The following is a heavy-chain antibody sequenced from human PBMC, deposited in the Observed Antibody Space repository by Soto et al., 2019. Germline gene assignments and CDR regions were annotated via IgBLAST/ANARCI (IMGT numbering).Heavy chain of an antibody. CDR1: GFAFSNAW. Sequence: GGSLRLSCAGSGFAFSNAWITWVRQAPWKGLEWVGRILSEATGGTIESAAPVKGRFTISRDDSKNTLYLHLITLKTEDTDVYYCATEIVYYAGSTYKYPFDLCGHGTLVT. V-gene: IGHV3-15*01. J-gene: IGHJ4*01. D-gene: IGHD3-10*01. CDR3: ATEIVYYAGSTYKYPFDL. CDR2: ILSEATGGTI.